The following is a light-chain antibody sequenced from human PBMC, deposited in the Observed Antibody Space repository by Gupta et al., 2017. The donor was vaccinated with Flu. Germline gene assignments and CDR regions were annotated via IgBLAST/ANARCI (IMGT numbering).Light chain of an antibody. V-gene: IGKV1-5*03. Sequence: DIQLTQSPSTLSASVGDRVTITCRASQSINSWFAWYQQKPGKATKLLIYNASSLESGVPSRFSGSGSGTEFTLTISSLQPDDFATYYCQQYNSFPYSFGQGTKLEIK. CDR2: NAS. CDR3: QQYNSFPYS. J-gene: IGKJ2*03. CDR1: QSINSW.